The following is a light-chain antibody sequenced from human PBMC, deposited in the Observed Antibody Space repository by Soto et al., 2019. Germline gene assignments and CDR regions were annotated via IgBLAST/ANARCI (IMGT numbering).Light chain of an antibody. Sequence: EILMTQSPATLSVSPGERSTLSCRASQSVDSNLAWYQQKPGQAPRLLIYGASTRATGIPDRFSGGGSGTDFPLTISRLEPEDVAVYYCQQYGSSGTSGQGTKVDIK. J-gene: IGKJ1*01. CDR1: QSVDSN. CDR2: GAS. V-gene: IGKV3-20*01. CDR3: QQYGSSGT.